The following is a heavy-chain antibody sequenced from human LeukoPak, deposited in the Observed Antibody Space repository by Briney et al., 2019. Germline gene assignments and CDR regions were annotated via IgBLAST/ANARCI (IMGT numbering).Heavy chain of an antibody. J-gene: IGHJ6*03. CDR2: IYYSGST. D-gene: IGHD6-13*01. Sequence: SETLSLTGTVSGGSISSSSYYWGWIRQPPGKGLEWIGSIYYSGSTYYNPSLKSRVTISVDTSKNQFSLKLSSVTAADTAVYYCARGHEYSSRPNYYYYYYMDVWGKGTTVTVSS. V-gene: IGHV4-39*07. CDR3: ARGHEYSSRPNYYYYYYMDV. CDR1: GGSISSSSYY.